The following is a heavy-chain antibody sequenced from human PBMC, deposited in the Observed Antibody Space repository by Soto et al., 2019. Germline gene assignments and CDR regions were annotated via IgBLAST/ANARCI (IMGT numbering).Heavy chain of an antibody. J-gene: IGHJ6*03. V-gene: IGHV3-74*02. CDR3: ARGDCVGGTCYSLAGSFYYYMDV. CDR1: GFTFSNYW. CDR2: INSDGSVS. Sequence: EVQLVESGGGLVQPGGSLRLSCAASGFTFSNYWMYWVRQAPGKGLEWVSRINSDGSVSSYADSVKGRLTISRDNVKNTPYLQMDGLRAEDTAVYYCARGDCVGGTCYSLAGSFYYYMDVWGKGTTVTVFS. D-gene: IGHD2-15*01.